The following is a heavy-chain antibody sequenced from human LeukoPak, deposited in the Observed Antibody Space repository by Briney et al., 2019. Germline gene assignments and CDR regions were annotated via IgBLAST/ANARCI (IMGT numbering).Heavy chain of an antibody. V-gene: IGHV3-23*01. CDR2: ISGSGGST. D-gene: IGHD3-22*01. Sequence: PGGSLRLSCAASGFTFSSYAMSWVRQAPGKGLEWVSAISGSGGSTYYADSVKGRFTISRDNSKNTLYLQMNSPRAEDTAVYYCAKVTVPGYYYDSSGYRRWASDIWGQGTMVTVSS. CDR3: AKVTVPGYYYDSSGYRRWASDI. CDR1: GFTFSSYA. J-gene: IGHJ3*02.